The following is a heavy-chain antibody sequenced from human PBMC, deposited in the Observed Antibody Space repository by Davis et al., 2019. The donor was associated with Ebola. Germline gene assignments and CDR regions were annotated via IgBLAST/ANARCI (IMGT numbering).Heavy chain of an antibody. J-gene: IGHJ5*02. CDR3: ARGYDYVWGSYRRYNWFDP. D-gene: IGHD3-16*02. Sequence: PSETLSLTCTVSGGSISSSSYYWGWIRQPPGKGLEWIGSIYYSGSTYYNPSLKSRVTISVDTSKNQFSLKLSSVTAADTAVYYCARGYDYVWGSYRRYNWFDPWGQGTLVTVSS. CDR2: IYYSGST. V-gene: IGHV4-39*01. CDR1: GGSISSSSYY.